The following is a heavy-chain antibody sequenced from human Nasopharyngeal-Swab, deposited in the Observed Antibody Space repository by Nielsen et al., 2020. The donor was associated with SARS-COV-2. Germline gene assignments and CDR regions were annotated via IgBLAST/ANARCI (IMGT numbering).Heavy chain of an antibody. Sequence: WIRQPPGKGLEWIGYIYHSGSTNYNPSLKSRVAISVDTSKNQSSLKLSSVTAADTAVYYCAIGGGGSYYYGMDVWGQGTTVTVSS. CDR3: AIGGGGSYYYGMDV. D-gene: IGHD3-16*01. J-gene: IGHJ6*02. V-gene: IGHV4-59*01. CDR2: IYHSGST.